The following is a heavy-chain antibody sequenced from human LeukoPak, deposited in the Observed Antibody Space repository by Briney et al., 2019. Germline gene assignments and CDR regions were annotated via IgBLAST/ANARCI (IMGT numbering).Heavy chain of an antibody. J-gene: IGHJ6*03. CDR2: ISGSSGTI. D-gene: IGHD2-8*01. Sequence: GGSLTLSSFAYTFTFNSYSLMWQPPAQGQERKGVTYISGSSGTIYYADSVKGRFTISRDNAKNSLYLQMKSLIAEDRAVYYCARRSEVGVLYYMDIWGKGSTVTVSS. V-gene: IGHV3-48*01. CDR3: ARRSEVGVLYYMDI. CDR1: TFTFNSYS.